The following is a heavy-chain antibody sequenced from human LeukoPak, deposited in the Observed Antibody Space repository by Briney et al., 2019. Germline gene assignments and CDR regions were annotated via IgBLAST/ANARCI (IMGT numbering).Heavy chain of an antibody. D-gene: IGHD3-22*01. V-gene: IGHV1-46*01. CDR1: GYTFTSYY. Sequence: GASVKVSCKASGYTFTSYYMHWARQAPGQGLEWMGIINPSGGSTSYAQKFQGRVTMTRDMSTSTVYMELSSLRSEDTAVYYCARESGYYDSSGYYYNYNWFDPWGQGTLVTVSS. CDR2: INPSGGST. J-gene: IGHJ5*02. CDR3: ARESGYYDSSGYYYNYNWFDP.